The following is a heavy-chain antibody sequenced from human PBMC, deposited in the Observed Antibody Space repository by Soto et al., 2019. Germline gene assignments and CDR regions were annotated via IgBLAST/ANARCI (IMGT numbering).Heavy chain of an antibody. CDR2: ISYDGSNK. CDR3: AKDGWLQLFLPRD. D-gene: IGHD5-12*01. J-gene: IGHJ4*02. Sequence: QVQLVESGGGVVQPGRSLRLSCAASGFTFSSYGMHWVRQAPGKGLEWVAVISYDGSNKYYADSVKGRFTTSRDNSKNTLYLQMNSLRAEDTAVYYCAKDGWLQLFLPRDWGQGTLVTVSS. V-gene: IGHV3-30*18. CDR1: GFTFSSYG.